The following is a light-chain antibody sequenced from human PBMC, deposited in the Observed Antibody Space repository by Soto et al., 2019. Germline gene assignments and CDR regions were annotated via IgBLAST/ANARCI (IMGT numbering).Light chain of an antibody. J-gene: IGLJ2*01. Sequence: QSVLTQPASVSGSPGQSITISCSGTSSDIGSYNLVSWYQHYPGKAPKVMIYEDTKRPSGVSNRFSGSKSGNTASLTISGLQADDEADYYCCSYAGSTTFVVFGGGTKLTVL. CDR1: SSDIGSYNL. V-gene: IGLV2-23*02. CDR2: EDT. CDR3: CSYAGSTTFVV.